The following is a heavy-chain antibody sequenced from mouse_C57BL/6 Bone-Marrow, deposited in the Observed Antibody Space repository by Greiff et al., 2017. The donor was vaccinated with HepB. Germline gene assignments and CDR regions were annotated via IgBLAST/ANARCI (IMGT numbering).Heavy chain of an antibody. CDR2: INPRNGGT. Sequence: QVRLKQPGTELVKPGASVKLSCKASGYTFTSYWIHWVKQRPGQGLEWIGNINPRNGGTDYSEKFKSKATLTVDKSSSTAYMQLSSLSSEESAAYYCARGWLPYAMDYWGQGTSVTVSA. CDR1: GYTFTSYW. D-gene: IGHD2-3*01. CDR3: ARGWLPYAMDY. V-gene: IGHV1-53*01. J-gene: IGHJ4*01.